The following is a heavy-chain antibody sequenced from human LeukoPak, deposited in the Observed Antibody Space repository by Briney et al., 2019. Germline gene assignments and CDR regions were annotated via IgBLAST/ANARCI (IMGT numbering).Heavy chain of an antibody. D-gene: IGHD3-10*01. CDR1: GFTFTSSA. CDR2: IVVGSGNT. V-gene: IGHV1-58*02. CDR3: AAMYYYGSGSLYYNDY. J-gene: IGHJ4*02. Sequence: SVKVSCKASGFTFTSSAMQWVRQARGQRLEWIGWIVVGSGNTNYAQKFQERVTITRDMSTSTAYMELSSLRSEDTAVYYCAAMYYYGSGSLYYNDYRGQGTLVTVSS.